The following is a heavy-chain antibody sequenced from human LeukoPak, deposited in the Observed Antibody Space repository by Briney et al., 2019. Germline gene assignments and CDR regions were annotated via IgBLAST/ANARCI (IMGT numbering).Heavy chain of an antibody. CDR3: ARHDVVPVIRRGFDF. CDR1: GGSISSYY. D-gene: IGHD2-21*02. Sequence: PSETLSHTCTVSGGSISSYYWSWIRQPPGKGLEWIGYIYYSGSTNYNPSLKSRVTISVDTSKNQFSLKLSSVTAADTAVYYCARHDVVPVIRRGFDFWGQGTLVTVSS. J-gene: IGHJ4*02. V-gene: IGHV4-59*08. CDR2: IYYSGST.